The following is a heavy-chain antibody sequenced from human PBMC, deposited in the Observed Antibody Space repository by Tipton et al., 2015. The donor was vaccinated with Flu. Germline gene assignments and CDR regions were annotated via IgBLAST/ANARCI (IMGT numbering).Heavy chain of an antibody. Sequence: TLSLTCSVSGDYISSRYFWGWIRQPPGKGLEWIGNVHRSGSPYYSPSLRSRVTMTVDGAKNQFSLRLASVTATDTAVYYCARVKWDYVDWFDPWGQGIVVSVSS. D-gene: IGHD1-26*01. V-gene: IGHV4-38-2*01. CDR1: GDYISSRYF. J-gene: IGHJ5*02. CDR2: VHRSGSP. CDR3: ARVKWDYVDWFDP.